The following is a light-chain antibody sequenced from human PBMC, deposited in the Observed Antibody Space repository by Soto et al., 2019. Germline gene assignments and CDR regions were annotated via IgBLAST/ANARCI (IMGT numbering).Light chain of an antibody. J-gene: IGKJ1*01. CDR1: LSVTSNY. V-gene: IGKV3-20*01. CDR2: GAS. Sequence: IVLTQSPGTLSLSPGESATLSCRASLSVTSNYLAWYQQKPGQAPRLLIYGASNRATDIPDRFSGSGSGTDFALTISRLEPEGFAMYFCHQDGRSPAAFGQGTKGEGK. CDR3: HQDGRSPAA.